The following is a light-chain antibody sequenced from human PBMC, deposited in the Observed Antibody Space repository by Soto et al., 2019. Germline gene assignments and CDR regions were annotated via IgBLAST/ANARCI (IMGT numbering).Light chain of an antibody. V-gene: IGLV4-60*03. CDR3: ATWDSDTRV. CDR2: VEGSGSY. Sequence: QSVLTQSSSASASLGSSVKLTCTLSSGHSSNIVAWHQQQPGKAPRYLMKVEGSGSYNKGSGVPDRFSGSSSGADRRLTISNLQSEDEADYYCATWDSDTRVFGGGTKLTVL. CDR1: SGHSSNI. J-gene: IGLJ2*01.